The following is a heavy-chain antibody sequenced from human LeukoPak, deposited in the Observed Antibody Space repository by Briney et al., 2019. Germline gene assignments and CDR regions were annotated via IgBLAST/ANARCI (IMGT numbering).Heavy chain of an antibody. CDR2: ISSSGNT. CDR3: ARLGAGPTYYDFWSGYSSFYFDY. V-gene: IGHV4-39*02. J-gene: IGHJ4*02. Sequence: SETLSLTCTVSGGSTSSGNYYWGWIRRPPGKGLEWIGGISSSGNTYYNPSLKSRITISIDTSKNHFSLKLSSVSAADTAVYYCARLGAGPTYYDFWSGYSSFYFDYWGQGTLVTVSS. CDR1: GGSTSSGNYY. D-gene: IGHD3-3*01.